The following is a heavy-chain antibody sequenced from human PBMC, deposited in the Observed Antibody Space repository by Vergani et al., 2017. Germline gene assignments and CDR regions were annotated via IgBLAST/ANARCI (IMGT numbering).Heavy chain of an antibody. CDR2: IYSGDET. CDR3: ARGNYYGSGTYVDP. J-gene: IGHJ5*02. D-gene: IGHD3-10*01. Sequence: ELQLVESGGGLVQPGGSLRLSCAASGSTVSGNYMTWVRQAPGPGLEWVSHIYSGDETYYADSLKGRVTSSRDTSKNTLHLQINNLRVADTAVYYCARGNYYGSGTYVDPWGQGTLVTVSS. CDR1: GSTVSGNY. V-gene: IGHV3-66*02.